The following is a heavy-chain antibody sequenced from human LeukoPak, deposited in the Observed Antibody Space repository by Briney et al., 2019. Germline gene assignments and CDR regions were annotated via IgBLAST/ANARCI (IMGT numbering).Heavy chain of an antibody. J-gene: IGHJ4*02. CDR3: ARVVGATTYFDY. V-gene: IGHV1-2*02. Sequence: ASVKVSCQASGYTFSAYYMHWVRQAPGQELEWMGWINPNSGGTNYAQRFQGRVTMTRDTSISTAYMELSRLRSDDTAVYYCARVVGATTYFDYWGQGTLVTVSS. CDR2: INPNSGGT. D-gene: IGHD1-26*01. CDR1: GYTFSAYY.